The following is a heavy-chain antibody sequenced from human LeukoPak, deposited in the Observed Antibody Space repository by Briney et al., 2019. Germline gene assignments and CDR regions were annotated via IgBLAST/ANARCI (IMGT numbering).Heavy chain of an antibody. V-gene: IGHV3-23*01. Sequence: GSLRLSCAASGFTFSSYSMNWVRQAPGKGLEWVSTISGSGGSTHYADSVKGRFTISRDNSKNTLYLQMNSLRAEDTAVYYCAKDGGGTIFGMVIILHYMDVWGKGTTVTVSS. J-gene: IGHJ6*03. D-gene: IGHD3-3*01. CDR2: ISGSGGST. CDR1: GFTFSSYS. CDR3: AKDGGGTIFGMVIILHYMDV.